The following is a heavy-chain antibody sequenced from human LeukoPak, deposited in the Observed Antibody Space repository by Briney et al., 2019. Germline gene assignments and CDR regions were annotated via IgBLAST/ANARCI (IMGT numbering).Heavy chain of an antibody. CDR1: GGSFGGYY. V-gene: IGHV4-34*01. CDR2: INHSGST. Sequence: SETLSLTCAVYGGSFGGYYWSWIRQPPGKGLEWIGEINHSGSTNYNPSLKSRVTISVDTSKNQFSLKLSSVTAADTAVYYCARGLSSIVAGTRSAFDIWGQGTMVTVSS. J-gene: IGHJ3*02. CDR3: ARGLSSIVAGTRSAFDI. D-gene: IGHD6-19*01.